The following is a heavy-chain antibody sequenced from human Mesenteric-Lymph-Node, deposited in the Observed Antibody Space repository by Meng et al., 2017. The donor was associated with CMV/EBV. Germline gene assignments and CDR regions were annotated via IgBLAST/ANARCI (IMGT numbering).Heavy chain of an antibody. D-gene: IGHD6-19*01. CDR2: VHYTGST. Sequence: QLQRRESGAAQVKPGASLSLTGTVSGDSSSSFYDLVWIRQPPWGWLDSSGSVHYTGSTYYSPSLKSRVTVSVDTSKNQFSQRLTSVTAADTAVYYCARPFPSWPSPRLDPFGAWGQGTLVTVSS. CDR1: GDSSSSFYD. V-gene: IGHV4-39*01. J-gene: IGHJ5*02. CDR3: ARPFPSWPSPRLDPFGA.